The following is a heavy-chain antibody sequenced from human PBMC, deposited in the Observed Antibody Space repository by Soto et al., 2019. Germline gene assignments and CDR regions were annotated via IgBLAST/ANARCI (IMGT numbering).Heavy chain of an antibody. D-gene: IGHD3-3*01. V-gene: IGHV3-30*03. J-gene: IGHJ4*02. CDR3: AREGVFGLVKIIPPDY. CDR1: GFVFSSYG. CDR2: ISFDGSTQ. Sequence: VQLLESGGGVAQTGRSLRLSCRASGFVFSSYGMLWVRQAPGNGPEWVAFISFDGSTQYYADSVRGRFTIYRDNYENTLYLQLDILRVEDTAMYYCAREGVFGLVKIIPPDYWGQGAQVTVSA.